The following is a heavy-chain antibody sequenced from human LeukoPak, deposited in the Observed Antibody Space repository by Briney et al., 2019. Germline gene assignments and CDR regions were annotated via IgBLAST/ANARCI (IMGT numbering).Heavy chain of an antibody. CDR2: IKPKTDGETT. V-gene: IGHV3-15*07. CDR1: GFIFSSAW. Sequence: PGGSLRLSCAASGFIFSSAWMNWVRQAPGKGLEWVGRIKPKTDGETTEYAAPVKGRFSISRDDSKNMLYLQMNSLKTEDTAVYYCITPLPYSAQGGQGTLVTVSS. D-gene: IGHD2-21*01. J-gene: IGHJ4*02. CDR3: ITPLPYSAQ.